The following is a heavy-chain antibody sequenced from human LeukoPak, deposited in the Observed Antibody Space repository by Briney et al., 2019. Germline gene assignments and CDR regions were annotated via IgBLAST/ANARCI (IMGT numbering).Heavy chain of an antibody. CDR3: ARGDSSGWRLGFDY. CDR2: LFHNGPS. J-gene: IGHJ4*02. Sequence: SETLSLTCDVSGVSISDGYYWGWIRQPPGKGLEWIGSLFHNGPSYYNPSLKSRVIITMDTSKNQFFLKLTSVTAADTAVYYCARGDSSGWRLGFDYWGQGTLVTVSS. CDR1: GVSISDGYY. V-gene: IGHV4-38-2*01. D-gene: IGHD6-19*01.